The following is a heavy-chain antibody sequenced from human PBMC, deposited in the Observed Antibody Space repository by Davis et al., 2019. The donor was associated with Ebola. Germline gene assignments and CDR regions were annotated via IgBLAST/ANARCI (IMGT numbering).Heavy chain of an antibody. J-gene: IGHJ4*02. CDR2: IYYSGST. D-gene: IGHD4-17*01. CDR3: ANRYGDYAPFDY. CDR1: GGSFSGYY. V-gene: IGHV4-59*01. Sequence: SETLSLTCAVYGGSFSGYYWSWIRQPPGKGLEWIGYIYYSGSTNYNPSLKSRVTISVDTSKNQFSLKLSSVTAADTAVYYCANRYGDYAPFDYWGQGTLVTVSS.